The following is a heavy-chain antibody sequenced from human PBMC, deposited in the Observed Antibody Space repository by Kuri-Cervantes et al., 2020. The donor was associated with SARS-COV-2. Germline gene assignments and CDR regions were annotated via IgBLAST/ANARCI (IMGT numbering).Heavy chain of an antibody. J-gene: IGHJ3*02. D-gene: IGHD3-3*01. CDR2: ISSSGSTI. Sequence: GESLKISCAASGFTFSSYEMNWVRQAPGKGLEWVSYISSSGSTIYYADSVRGRFTISRDNAKNSLYLQMNSLRAEDTAVYYCARRLEYDFWSGPLGAFDIWGQGTMVTVSS. CDR1: GFTFSSYE. CDR3: ARRLEYDFWSGPLGAFDI. V-gene: IGHV3-48*03.